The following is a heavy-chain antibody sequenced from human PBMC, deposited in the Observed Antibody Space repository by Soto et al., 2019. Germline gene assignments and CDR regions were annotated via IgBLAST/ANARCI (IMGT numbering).Heavy chain of an antibody. V-gene: IGHV3-30*18. CDR3: AKEGGLSGSYYISSSYYFDY. J-gene: IGHJ4*02. Sequence: QVQLVESGGGVVQPGRSLRLSWVASGFTFSSYGMHWVRQAPGKGLEWVAIISYDGSNTYYADSVKGRFTISRDNSKNTLYLLMNSLRAEDTSVYYCAKEGGLSGSYYISSSYYFDYWGQGTLVTVSS. CDR2: ISYDGSNT. CDR1: GFTFSSYG. D-gene: IGHD1-26*01.